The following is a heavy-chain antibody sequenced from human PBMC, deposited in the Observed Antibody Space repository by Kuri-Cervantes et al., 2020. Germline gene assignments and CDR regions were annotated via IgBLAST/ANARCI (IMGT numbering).Heavy chain of an antibody. Sequence: ASVKVSCKASGYTFTSYDINWVRQATGQGLEWMGWMNPNSGNTGYAQNFQGRVTMTEDTSTNTAYMELSSLRSEDTAVYYCAATWVYDSTVHDYWGQGTLVTVSS. D-gene: IGHD5/OR15-5a*01. CDR3: AATWVYDSTVHDY. J-gene: IGHJ4*02. V-gene: IGHV1-8*02. CDR2: MNPNSGNT. CDR1: GYTFTSYD.